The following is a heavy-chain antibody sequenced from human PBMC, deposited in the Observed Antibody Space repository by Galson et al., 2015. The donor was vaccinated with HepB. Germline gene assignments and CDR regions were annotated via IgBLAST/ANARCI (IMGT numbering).Heavy chain of an antibody. CDR2: ISSSSSYT. CDR3: ATRCSYLDY. CDR1: GFTFSDYY. D-gene: IGHD5-24*01. V-gene: IGHV3-11*06. Sequence: SLRLSCAASGFTFSDYYMSWIRQAPGKGLEWVSYISSSSSYTNYADSVKGRFTISRDNAKNSLYLQMNSLRAEDTAVYYCATRCSYLDYWGQGTLVTVSS. J-gene: IGHJ4*02.